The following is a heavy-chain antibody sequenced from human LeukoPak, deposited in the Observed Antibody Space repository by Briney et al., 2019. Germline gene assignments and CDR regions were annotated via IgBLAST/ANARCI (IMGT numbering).Heavy chain of an antibody. V-gene: IGHV3-21*01. D-gene: IGHD6-13*01. CDR1: GFSFSCYS. CDR3: ARVLEAAAFDF. Sequence: GGSLRLSCAASGFSFSCYSMNWVRQAPGKGLEWVSSISRSSSNTYYADSLKGRFTISRDNAKNSLYLQMNSLRAEDTAVYYCARVLEAAAFDFWGQGTLVTVSS. CDR2: ISRSSSNT. J-gene: IGHJ4*02.